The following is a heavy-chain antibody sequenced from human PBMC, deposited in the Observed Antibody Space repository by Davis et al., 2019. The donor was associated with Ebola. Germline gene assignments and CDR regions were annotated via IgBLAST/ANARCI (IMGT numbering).Heavy chain of an antibody. J-gene: IGHJ4*02. Sequence: PSETLSLTCTVSGVSISTHYWSWIRQPPGKRLEWIGSIYYTGSAYYNSSLNSRVTISLDTSKNQFSLKVTSVTAADTAMYYCSERGSSVWGQGTLVTVSS. D-gene: IGHD3-10*01. CDR2: IYYTGSA. V-gene: IGHV4-59*03. CDR1: GVSISTHY. CDR3: SERGSSV.